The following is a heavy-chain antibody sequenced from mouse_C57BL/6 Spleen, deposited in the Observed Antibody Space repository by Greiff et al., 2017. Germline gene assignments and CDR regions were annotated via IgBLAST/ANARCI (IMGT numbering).Heavy chain of an antibody. CDR3: PTVVAAKGGYYFDY. J-gene: IGHJ2*01. V-gene: IGHV1-81*01. Sequence: VKLQQSGAELARPGASVKLSCKASGYTFTSYGISWVKQRTGQGLEWIGEIYPRSGNTYYNEKFKGKATLTADKSSSTAYMELRSLTSEDAAVYFGPTVVAAKGGYYFDYWGQGTTLTVSS. D-gene: IGHD1-1*01. CDR1: GYTFTSYG. CDR2: IYPRSGNT.